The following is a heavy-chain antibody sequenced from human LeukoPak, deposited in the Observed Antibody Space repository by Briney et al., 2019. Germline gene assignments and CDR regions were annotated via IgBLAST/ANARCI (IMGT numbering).Heavy chain of an antibody. V-gene: IGHV1-58*01. D-gene: IGHD3-22*01. Sequence: SVKVSCKASGFTFTSSAVQWVRQARGQRLEWIGWIVVGSGNTNYVQKFQERVTITRDMSTSTAYMELSSLRSEDTAVYYCAASPDYYDSSGYSYYFDYWGQGTLVTVSS. CDR3: AASPDYYDSSGYSYYFDY. CDR1: GFTFTSSA. J-gene: IGHJ4*02. CDR2: IVVGSGNT.